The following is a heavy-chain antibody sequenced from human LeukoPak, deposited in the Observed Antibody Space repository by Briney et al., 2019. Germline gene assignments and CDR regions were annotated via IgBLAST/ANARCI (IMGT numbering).Heavy chain of an antibody. D-gene: IGHD6-6*01. Sequence: ASVKVSCKASGYTFTSYGISWVRQAPGQGLEWMGWISAYNGNTNYAQKLQGRVTMTTDTSTSTAYMELSRLRSDDTAVYYCASYSSSSNFDYWGQGTLVTVSS. V-gene: IGHV1-18*01. CDR3: ASYSSSSNFDY. CDR2: ISAYNGNT. J-gene: IGHJ4*02. CDR1: GYTFTSYG.